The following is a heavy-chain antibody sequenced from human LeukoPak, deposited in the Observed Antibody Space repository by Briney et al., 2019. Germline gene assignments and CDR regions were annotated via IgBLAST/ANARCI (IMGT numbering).Heavy chain of an antibody. J-gene: IGHJ6*02. CDR1: GFTFTSSA. CDR2: IVVGSGNT. V-gene: IGHV1-58*02. D-gene: IGHD2-21*02. Sequence: ASVKVSCKASGFTFTSSATQWVRQARGQRLEWIGWIVVGSGNTNYAQKFQERVTITRDMSTSTAYMELSSLRSEDTAVYYCATGFVVVTATASYYGMDVWGQGTTVTVS. CDR3: ATGFVVVTATASYYGMDV.